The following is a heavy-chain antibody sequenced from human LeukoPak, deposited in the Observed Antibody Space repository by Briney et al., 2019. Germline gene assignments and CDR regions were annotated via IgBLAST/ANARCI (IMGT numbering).Heavy chain of an antibody. V-gene: IGHV3-11*01. CDR1: GFTFSDYN. CDR2: ITNGGSTI. Sequence: PGGSLRPSCAASGFTFSDYNMNRVRQAPGKGLEWVSYITNGGSTIHHAYSVKGRFTISRDNAKKTLYLQMNSLRAEDTAVYYCARSIGLTGGGVDVWGQGTTVTVSS. J-gene: IGHJ6*02. CDR3: ARSIGLTGGGVDV. D-gene: IGHD3-9*01.